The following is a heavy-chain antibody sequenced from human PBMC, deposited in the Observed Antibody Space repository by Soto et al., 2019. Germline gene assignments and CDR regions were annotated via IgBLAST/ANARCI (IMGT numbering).Heavy chain of an antibody. CDR1: GFTFSTYS. D-gene: IGHD3-22*01. J-gene: IGHJ6*02. V-gene: IGHV3-21*02. CDR2: ISSSSSYI. Sequence: EVQLLESGGGLVKPGGSLRPSCAASGFTFSTYSMNWVRQAPGKGLEWVSSISSSSSYIYYADSVKGRFTISRDNAKNSLYLQMNSLRAEDTAVYYCARYDSSGYYWPYYYYGMDVWGQGTTVTVSS. CDR3: ARYDSSGYYWPYYYYGMDV.